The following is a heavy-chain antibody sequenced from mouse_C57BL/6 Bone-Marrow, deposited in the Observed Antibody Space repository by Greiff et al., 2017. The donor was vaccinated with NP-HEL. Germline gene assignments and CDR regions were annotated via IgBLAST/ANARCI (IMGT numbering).Heavy chain of an antibody. V-gene: IGHV10-1*01. CDR1: GFSFNTYA. J-gene: IGHJ4*01. CDR2: IRSKSNNYAT. CDR3: GRHDNYGSSYAMDY. Sequence: EVKLMESGGGLVQPKGSLKLSCAASGFSFNTYAMNWVRQAPGKGLEWVARIRSKSNNYATYYADSVKDRFTISRDDSESMLYLQMNNLKTEDTAMYYCGRHDNYGSSYAMDYWGQGTSVTVSS. D-gene: IGHD1-1*01.